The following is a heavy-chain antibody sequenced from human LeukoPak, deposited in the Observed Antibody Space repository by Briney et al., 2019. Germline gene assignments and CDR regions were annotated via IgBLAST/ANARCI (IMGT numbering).Heavy chain of an antibody. CDR1: GGSISSYY. CDR2: IYYSGST. Sequence: SETLSLTCTVSGGSISSYYWSRIRQPPGKGLEWIGYIYYSGSTNYNPSLKSRVTISVDTSKNQFSLKLSSVTAADTAVYYCARDSGSGYDSSGGALDIWGQGTMVTVSS. J-gene: IGHJ3*02. V-gene: IGHV4-59*01. D-gene: IGHD3-22*01. CDR3: ARDSGSGYDSSGGALDI.